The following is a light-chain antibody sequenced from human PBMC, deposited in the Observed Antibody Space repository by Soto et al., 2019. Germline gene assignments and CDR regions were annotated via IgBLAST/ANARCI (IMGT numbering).Light chain of an antibody. V-gene: IGLV2-14*03. J-gene: IGLJ2*01. CDR1: SSDVGGYNY. Sequence: QSVLTQPASVSGSPGHSITISCTGTSSDVGGYNYVSWYQQHPGKAPKLMIYDVINRPSGVSNRFSGSKSGNSASLTISGLQAEDEADYYCSSYTRSSTYVVFGGGTKVTVL. CDR3: SSYTRSSTYVV. CDR2: DVI.